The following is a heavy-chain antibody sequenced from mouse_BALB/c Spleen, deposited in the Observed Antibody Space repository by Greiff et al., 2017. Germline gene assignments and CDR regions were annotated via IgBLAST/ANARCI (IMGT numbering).Heavy chain of an antibody. CDR1: GFTFTDYY. Sequence: EVKLMESGGGLVQPGGSLRLSCATSGFTFTDYYMSWVRQPPGKALEWLGFIRNKANGYTTEYSASVKGRFTISRDNSQSILYLQMNTLRAEDSATYYCARAFYYGSFFDYWGQGTTLTVSS. CDR3: ARAFYYGSFFDY. D-gene: IGHD1-1*01. J-gene: IGHJ2*01. CDR2: IRNKANGYTT. V-gene: IGHV7-3*02.